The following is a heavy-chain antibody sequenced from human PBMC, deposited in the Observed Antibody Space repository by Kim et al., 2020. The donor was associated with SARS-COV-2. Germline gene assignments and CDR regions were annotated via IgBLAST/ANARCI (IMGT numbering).Heavy chain of an antibody. Sequence: KSRVTISVHTSKNQFSLKLSSVTAADTAVYYCARGERITMVRGVMGPFDYWGQGTLVTVSS. D-gene: IGHD3-10*01. V-gene: IGHV4-34*01. J-gene: IGHJ4*02. CDR3: ARGERITMVRGVMGPFDY.